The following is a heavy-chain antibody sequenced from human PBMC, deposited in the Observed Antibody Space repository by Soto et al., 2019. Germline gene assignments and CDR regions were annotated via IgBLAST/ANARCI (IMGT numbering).Heavy chain of an antibody. CDR2: IHYSGIT. D-gene: IGHD3-22*01. J-gene: IGHJ4*01. CDR3: ARAHYDSRAYYLWGY. CDR1: GGSICPYY. V-gene: IGHV4-59*01. Sequence: SETLSLTCTVSGGSICPYYWTWIRQPPGRGLEWIGYIHYSGITNYNPSLKCRVTISVDTSGNQFSLKLNSVTAADTAVYYCARAHYDSRAYYLWGYCGHVTRFTVSS.